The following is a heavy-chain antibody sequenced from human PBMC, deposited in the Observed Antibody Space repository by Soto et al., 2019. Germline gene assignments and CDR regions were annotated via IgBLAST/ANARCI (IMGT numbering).Heavy chain of an antibody. CDR2: MNPNSGNT. Sequence: ASVKVSCKASGYTFTSYDINWVRQATGQGLEWMGWMNPNSGNTGYAQKFQGRVTMTRNTSISTAYMELSSLRSEDTAVYYCATYDILTGYGAIDIWGQGTMVTVSS. J-gene: IGHJ3*02. CDR1: GYTFTSYD. D-gene: IGHD3-9*01. CDR3: ATYDILTGYGAIDI. V-gene: IGHV1-8*01.